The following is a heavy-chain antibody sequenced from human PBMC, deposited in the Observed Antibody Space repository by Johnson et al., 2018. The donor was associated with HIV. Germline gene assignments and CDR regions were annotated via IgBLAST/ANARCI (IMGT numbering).Heavy chain of an antibody. V-gene: IGHV3-30*04. CDR2: ISYDGSNQ. D-gene: IGHD3-3*01. CDR1: GFTFSSYT. J-gene: IGHJ3*01. CDR3: AAYYDFWSGSYTSGFDV. Sequence: VQLVESGGGVVQSGRSLRLSCVASGFTFSSYTMHWVRQAPGKGLEWVAVISYDGSNQYYADSVKGRFTISRDNSKNTVFLQMNSLRPEDTAMYYCAAYYDFWSGSYTSGFDVWGQGTMVTVSS.